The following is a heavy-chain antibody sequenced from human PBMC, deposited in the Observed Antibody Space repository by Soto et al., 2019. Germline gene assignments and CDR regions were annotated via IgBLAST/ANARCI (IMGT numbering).Heavy chain of an antibody. D-gene: IGHD5-12*01. V-gene: IGHV3-30-3*01. Sequence: GGSLRLSCAASGFTFSSYAMHWVRQAPGKGLEWVAVISYDGSNKYYADSVKGRFTISRDNSKNTLYLQMNSLRAEDTAVYYCASGRDGYAGYFDYWGQGTLVTVSS. CDR2: ISYDGSNK. J-gene: IGHJ4*02. CDR3: ASGRDGYAGYFDY. CDR1: GFTFSSYA.